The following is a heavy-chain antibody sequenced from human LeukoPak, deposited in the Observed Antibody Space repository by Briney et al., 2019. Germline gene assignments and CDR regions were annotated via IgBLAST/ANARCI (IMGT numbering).Heavy chain of an antibody. Sequence: ASVKVSCKASGYTFTSYGTSWVRQAPGQGLEWMGWISAYNGNTNYAQKFQGRVTITADESTSTAYMELSSLRSEDTAVYFCARATGNSDHSPREPIHWYFDLWGRGTLVTVSS. J-gene: IGHJ2*01. CDR2: ISAYNGNT. V-gene: IGHV1-18*01. D-gene: IGHD4-23*01. CDR3: ARATGNSDHSPREPIHWYFDL. CDR1: GYTFTSYG.